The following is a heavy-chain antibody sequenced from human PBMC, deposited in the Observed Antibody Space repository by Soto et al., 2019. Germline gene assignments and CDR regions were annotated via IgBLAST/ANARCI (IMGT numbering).Heavy chain of an antibody. Sequence: SETLSLSWNFSGGSISNSNYYWGWIRQPPGKGLEWIGSIYYTGNTYYNPSLKSRVTISVDTSKNQFSLKLDSVTAADTAVYFCERHSIWLLLSDYWGQGSLVTVSS. V-gene: IGHV4-39*01. CDR2: IYYTGNT. CDR3: ERHSIWLLLSDY. J-gene: IGHJ4*02. D-gene: IGHD3-22*01. CDR1: GGSISNSNYY.